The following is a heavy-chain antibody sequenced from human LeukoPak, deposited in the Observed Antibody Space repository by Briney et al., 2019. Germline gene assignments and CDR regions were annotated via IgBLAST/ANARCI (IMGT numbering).Heavy chain of an antibody. J-gene: IGHJ4*02. CDR1: GGSISSYY. V-gene: IGHV4-4*07. D-gene: IGHD6-19*01. Sequence: SETLSLTCSFSGGSISSYYWSWIRQPAGKGLEWIGRIHTSGSTNYNPSLKSRVTISVDTSKNQFSLKLSSVTAADTAVYYCARRRQWLVLGTDYWGQGTLVTVSS. CDR3: ARRRQWLVLGTDY. CDR2: IHTSGST.